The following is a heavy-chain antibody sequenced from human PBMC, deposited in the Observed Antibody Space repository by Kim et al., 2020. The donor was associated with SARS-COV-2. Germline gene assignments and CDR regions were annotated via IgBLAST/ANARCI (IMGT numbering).Heavy chain of an antibody. Sequence: ASVKVSCKASGYTFTSYYMHWVRQAPGQGLEWMGIINPSGGSTSYAQKFQGRVTMTRDTSTSTVYMELSSLRSEDTTVYYCARDARITDYYDSSGHRGDAFDIWGQGTMVTVSS. V-gene: IGHV1-46*01. CDR1: GYTFTSYY. D-gene: IGHD3-22*01. CDR2: INPSGGST. J-gene: IGHJ3*02. CDR3: ARDARITDYYDSSGHRGDAFDI.